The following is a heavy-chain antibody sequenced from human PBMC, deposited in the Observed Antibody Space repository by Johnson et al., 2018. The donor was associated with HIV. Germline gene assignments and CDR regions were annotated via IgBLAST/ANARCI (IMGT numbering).Heavy chain of an antibody. D-gene: IGHD1-26*01. Sequence: QVQLVESGGGVVQPGRSLRLSCAASGFTFSSYAMHWVRQAPGKGLEWVSVIYSGGSTYYADSVKGRFTISRDNSRDTLHLQMNSLRAEDTAVYHCAKEESGSFLAFDLWGQGTMVTVSS. V-gene: IGHV3-NL1*01. CDR2: IYSGGST. CDR3: AKEESGSFLAFDL. CDR1: GFTFSSYA. J-gene: IGHJ3*01.